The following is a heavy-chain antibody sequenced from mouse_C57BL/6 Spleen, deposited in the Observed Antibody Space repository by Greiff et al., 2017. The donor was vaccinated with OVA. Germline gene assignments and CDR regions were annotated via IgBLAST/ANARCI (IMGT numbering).Heavy chain of an antibody. Sequence: QVQLQESGAELVRPGASVTLSCKASGYTFTDYEMHWVKQTPVHGLEWIGAIDPGTGGTDYNEKFKGKATLTADKSSSTAYMELRSLTSEDSAVDDCTIELLRDYAMDYWGQGTSVTVSS. CDR3: TIELLRDYAMDY. CDR1: GYTFTDYE. D-gene: IGHD1-1*01. J-gene: IGHJ4*01. V-gene: IGHV1-15*01. CDR2: IDPGTGGT.